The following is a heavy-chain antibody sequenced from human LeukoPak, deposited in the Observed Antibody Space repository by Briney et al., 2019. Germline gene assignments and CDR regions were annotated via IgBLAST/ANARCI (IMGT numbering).Heavy chain of an antibody. Sequence: SVKVSCKASGGTFSSYAISWVRQAPGQGLEWMGGIIPIFGTANYAQKFQGRVTITADESTSTAYMELSSLRSEDTAVYYCARGPYGEAHLTGPFDYWGQGTLVTVSS. CDR2: IIPIFGTA. CDR1: GGTFSSYA. CDR3: ARGPYGEAHLTGPFDY. V-gene: IGHV1-69*13. J-gene: IGHJ4*02. D-gene: IGHD4-17*01.